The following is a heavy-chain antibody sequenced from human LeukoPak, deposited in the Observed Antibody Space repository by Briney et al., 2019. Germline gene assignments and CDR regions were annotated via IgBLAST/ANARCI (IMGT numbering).Heavy chain of an antibody. V-gene: IGHV4-38-2*01. Sequence: SETLSLTCAVSGYSISSGYYWGWIRQPPGKGLEWIGAIFHSGSTYYNPSLKSRVTISVDTSKNQFSLKLSSVTAADTAVYYCARRNFSYWYFDLWGRGTQVIVSS. CDR2: IFHSGST. CDR1: GYSISSGYY. J-gene: IGHJ2*01. CDR3: ARRNFSYWYFDL. D-gene: IGHD3-3*01.